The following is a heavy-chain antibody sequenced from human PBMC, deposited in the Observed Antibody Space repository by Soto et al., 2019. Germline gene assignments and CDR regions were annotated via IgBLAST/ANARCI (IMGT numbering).Heavy chain of an antibody. D-gene: IGHD6-6*01. J-gene: IGHJ4*01. Sequence: GASVKVSCKASGYTFTSYGISWVRHAPGQGLEWLGWVSAYNGERRYAQKVQARVIMTTDTSTTTAYMELRSLRSDDTAVYYCSRGTSIPASGDYWGQGTLVIVSS. CDR3: SRGTSIPASGDY. CDR2: VSAYNGER. CDR1: GYTFTSYG. V-gene: IGHV1-18*01.